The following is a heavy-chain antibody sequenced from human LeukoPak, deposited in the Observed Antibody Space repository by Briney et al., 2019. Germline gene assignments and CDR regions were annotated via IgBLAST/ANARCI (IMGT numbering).Heavy chain of an antibody. CDR3: ARVDSESVGYFDY. V-gene: IGHV1-69*04. Sequence: SVKVSCKASGGTFSSYAISWVRQAPGQGLEWMGRIIPILGIANYAQKFQGRVTITADKSTSTAYMELSSLRSEDTAVYYCARVDSESVGYFDYWGQGTLVTVSS. CDR2: IIPILGIA. J-gene: IGHJ4*02. D-gene: IGHD1-26*01. CDR1: GGTFSSYA.